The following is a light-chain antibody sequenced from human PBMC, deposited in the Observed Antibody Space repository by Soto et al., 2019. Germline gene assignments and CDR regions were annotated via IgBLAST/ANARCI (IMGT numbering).Light chain of an antibody. Sequence: QSVLTQPPSASGSPGQSVTISCTGTSSDVGAYDYVSWYQQHPGKAPKLMIYEINKRPSGVPDRFSGSKSGNTASLTVSGLHAEDEADYYCSSYAGSNNFVFGTGTKVTVL. CDR3: SSYAGSNNFV. CDR2: EIN. V-gene: IGLV2-8*01. CDR1: SSDVGAYDY. J-gene: IGLJ1*01.